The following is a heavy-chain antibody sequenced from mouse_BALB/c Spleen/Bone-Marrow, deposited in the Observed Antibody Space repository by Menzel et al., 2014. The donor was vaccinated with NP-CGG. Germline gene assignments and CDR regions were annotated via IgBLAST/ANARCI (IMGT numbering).Heavy chain of an antibody. CDR3: STMSAYHAMDY. CDR1: GYAFSSYW. Sequence: LEESGAELVRPGSSVKISCKASGYAFSSYWINWVKQRPGQGLEWIGQIYPGDGDTKYNGKFKGKATLTADKSSSTAYMQLSSITSEAAEIYVCSTMSAYHAMDYWGQGTSVTVSS. CDR2: IYPGDGDT. V-gene: IGHV1-80*01. D-gene: IGHD2-4*01. J-gene: IGHJ4*01.